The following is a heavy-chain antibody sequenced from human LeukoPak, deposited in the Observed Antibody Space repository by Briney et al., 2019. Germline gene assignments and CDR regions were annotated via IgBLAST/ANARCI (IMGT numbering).Heavy chain of an antibody. CDR2: IDWDDDK. J-gene: IGHJ3*02. D-gene: IGHD6-19*01. CDR1: GFSLSTSGMC. V-gene: IGHV2-70*11. Sequence: SGPTLVNPTQTLTLTCTFSGFSLSTSGMCVSWIRQPPGKALEWHASIDWDDDKYYSTSLETRLTISKDTSKNQVVLTMTNMDPVDTATYYCARIRYSSGWYAFDIWGQGTMVTVSS. CDR3: ARIRYSSGWYAFDI.